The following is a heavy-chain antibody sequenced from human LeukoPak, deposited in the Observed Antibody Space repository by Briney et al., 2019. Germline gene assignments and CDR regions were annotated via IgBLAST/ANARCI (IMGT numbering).Heavy chain of an antibody. D-gene: IGHD3-22*01. CDR1: GYTFTSYY. Sequence: ASVKVSCKASGYTFTSYYMHWVRQAPGQGLEWMGIINPSGGSTSYAQKSQGRVTMTRDTSTSTVYMELSSLRSEDTAVYYCARAEDYYYDSSGYYAPFDYWGQGTLVTVSS. J-gene: IGHJ4*02. CDR2: INPSGGST. CDR3: ARAEDYYYDSSGYYAPFDY. V-gene: IGHV1-46*01.